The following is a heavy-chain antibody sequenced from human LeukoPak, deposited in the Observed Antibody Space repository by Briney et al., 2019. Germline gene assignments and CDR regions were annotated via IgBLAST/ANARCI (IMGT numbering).Heavy chain of an antibody. D-gene: IGHD3-22*01. Sequence: PGGSLRLSCAASGFTFSSYAMSWVRQAPGQGLEWVSAISGSGGSTYYADSVKGRFTIYRDNSTNTLYLQMNSLRAEDTAVYYCAKYSSSGIRYYFDYWGQGTLVTVSS. CDR3: AKYSSSGIRYYFDY. J-gene: IGHJ4*02. CDR2: ISGSGGST. CDR1: GFTFSSYA. V-gene: IGHV3-23*01.